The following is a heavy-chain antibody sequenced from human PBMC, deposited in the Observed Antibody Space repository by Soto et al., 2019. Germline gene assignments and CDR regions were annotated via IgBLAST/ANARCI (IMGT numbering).Heavy chain of an antibody. J-gene: IGHJ6*02. CDR1: GYTFTGYY. V-gene: IGHV1-2*02. CDR3: ASTSDYFCVSCHGPHCDRMYF. D-gene: IGHD3-16*01. CDR2: INPNSGGT. Sequence: GASVKVSCKDSGYTFTGYYMHWVRQAPGQGLEGMGWINPNSGGTNYAQKFQGRVTMTRDTSISTAYMELSRLRSDDTAVYYCASTSDYFCVSCHGPHCDRMYFWGRRSSVIGSS.